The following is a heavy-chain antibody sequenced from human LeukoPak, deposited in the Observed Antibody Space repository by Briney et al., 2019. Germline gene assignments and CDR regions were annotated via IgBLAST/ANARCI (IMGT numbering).Heavy chain of an antibody. D-gene: IGHD6-19*01. CDR2: IRSTGGAT. J-gene: IGHJ1*01. Sequence: GGSLRLSCVASGFTLSDYEMNWVRQAPGKGLEWISYIRSTGGATDYADSVKGRFTISRDNAKNSLYLQMSSLRAEDTAVYYCARSGSGRSAEYFQHWGQGTLVTVSS. V-gene: IGHV3-48*03. CDR3: ARSGSGRSAEYFQH. CDR1: GFTLSDYE.